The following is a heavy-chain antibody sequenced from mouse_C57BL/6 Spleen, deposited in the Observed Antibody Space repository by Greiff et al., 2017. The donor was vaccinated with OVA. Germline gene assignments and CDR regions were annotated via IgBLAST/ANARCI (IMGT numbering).Heavy chain of an antibody. CDR1: GYTFTDYN. J-gene: IGHJ3*01. V-gene: IGHV1-22*01. CDR2: INPNNGGT. Sequence: EVQLQQSGPELVKPGASVKMSCKASGYTFTDYNMHWVKQSHGKSLEWIGYINPNNGGTSYNQKFKGKATLTVNKSSSTAYMELRSLTSEDSAVYYCARQYYYGSSYGGFAYWGQGTLVTVSA. CDR3: ARQYYYGSSYGGFAY. D-gene: IGHD1-1*01.